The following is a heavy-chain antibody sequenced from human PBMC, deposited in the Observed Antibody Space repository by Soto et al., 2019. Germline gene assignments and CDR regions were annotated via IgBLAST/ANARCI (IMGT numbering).Heavy chain of an antibody. V-gene: IGHV3-30*18. J-gene: IGHJ4*02. CDR1: GFTFSRNG. CDR2: ISYEGSEK. Sequence: QVQLVESGGGVVQPGRSLRLSCAASGFTFSRNGMHWVRQAPGKGLEWVGVISYEGSEKYYGDSVKGRFTISRDNSRNTLYLQMNSLTTEDTAVYHCVKDKGAAAGFDYWGQGALVTVSS. CDR3: VKDKGAAAGFDY. D-gene: IGHD6-13*01.